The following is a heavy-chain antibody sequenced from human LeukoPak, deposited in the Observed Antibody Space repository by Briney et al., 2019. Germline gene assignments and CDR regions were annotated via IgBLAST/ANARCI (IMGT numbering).Heavy chain of an antibody. CDR2: IYYSGST. CDR1: GGSISSSSYY. J-gene: IGHJ3*02. V-gene: IGHV4-39*07. D-gene: IGHD2-2*01. Sequence: PSETLSLTCTVSGGSISSSSYYWGWIRQLPGKGLEWIGSIYYSGSTYYNPSLKSRVTISVDTSKNQFSLKLSSVTAADTAVYYCARDLVPAATTAPGAFDIWGQGTMVTVSS. CDR3: ARDLVPAATTAPGAFDI.